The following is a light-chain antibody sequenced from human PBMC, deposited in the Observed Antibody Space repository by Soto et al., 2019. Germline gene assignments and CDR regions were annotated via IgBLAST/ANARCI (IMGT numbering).Light chain of an antibody. CDR3: SSYTRSDIVV. CDR2: DVN. CDR1: GSDVGTYNY. J-gene: IGLJ2*01. Sequence: QSVLTQPASVSGSPGQSVTISCTGTGSDVGTYNYVSWYQQHPDEVPKLMIYDVNSRPSGVSDRFSGSKSGNTASLTISGLQAEDEADYYCSSYTRSDIVVFGGGTKLTVL. V-gene: IGLV2-14*03.